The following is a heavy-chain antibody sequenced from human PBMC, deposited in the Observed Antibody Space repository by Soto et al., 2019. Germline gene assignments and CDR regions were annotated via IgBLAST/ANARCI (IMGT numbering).Heavy chain of an antibody. J-gene: IGHJ4*02. Sequence: EVQLLESGGGLVQPGGSLRLSCAASGFTFSSYAMSWVRQAPGKGLEWVSAISGSGGSTYYADSVKGRFTISRDNSKNTLYLQMNSLRAEDTAVYYYAKDRGGSSGWYPIDYWGQGTLVTVSS. CDR2: ISGSGGST. CDR1: GFTFSSYA. D-gene: IGHD6-19*01. CDR3: AKDRGGSSGWYPIDY. V-gene: IGHV3-23*01.